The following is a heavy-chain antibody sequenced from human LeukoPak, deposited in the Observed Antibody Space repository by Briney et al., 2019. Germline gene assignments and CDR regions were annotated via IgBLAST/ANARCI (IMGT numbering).Heavy chain of an antibody. CDR3: AKSDTAMATGYFDY. D-gene: IGHD5-18*01. CDR2: IYSGGST. J-gene: IGHJ4*02. V-gene: IGHV3-66*01. Sequence: GGSLRLSCVASGFNVSSNYMSWVRQAPGKGLEWVSVIYSGGSTYSADSVRGRFTISRDKSKNTLYLQMNSLRAEDTAVYYCAKSDTAMATGYFDYWGQGTLVTVSS. CDR1: GFNVSSNY.